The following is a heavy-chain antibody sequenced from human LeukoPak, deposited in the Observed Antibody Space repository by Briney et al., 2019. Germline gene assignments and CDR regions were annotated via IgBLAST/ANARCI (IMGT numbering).Heavy chain of an antibody. D-gene: IGHD3-16*01. CDR3: ARDRPFGGVLDFDY. CDR1: GFTFSSYS. V-gene: IGHV3-48*01. J-gene: IGHJ4*02. Sequence: GGSLRLSCAASGFTFSSYSMNWVRQAPGKGLEWVSYISTISSTIYYADSVKGRFTISRDNSKNTLYLQMNSLRAEDTAVYYCARDRPFGGVLDFDYWGQGTLVTVSS. CDR2: ISTISSTI.